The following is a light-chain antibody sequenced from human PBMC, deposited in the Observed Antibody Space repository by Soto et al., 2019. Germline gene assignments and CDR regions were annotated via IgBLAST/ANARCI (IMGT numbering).Light chain of an antibody. Sequence: EIVMTQSPATLSVSPGERATLSYRASQGVSSHLAWYQQKPGQAPRLLFSGASTRATGIPARFSGSGSETEFTLTISSLHSEDFAVYYCQQYNNWPQTFGQGTKLEIK. CDR2: GAS. J-gene: IGKJ2*01. V-gene: IGKV3-15*01. CDR3: QQYNNWPQT. CDR1: QGVSSH.